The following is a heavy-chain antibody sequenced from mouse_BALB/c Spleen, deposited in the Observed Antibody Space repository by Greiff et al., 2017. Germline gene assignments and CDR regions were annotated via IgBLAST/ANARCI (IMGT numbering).Heavy chain of an antibody. CDR3: ARDGDYYGTWFAY. D-gene: IGHD1-2*01. Sequence: EVQLVESGGGLVKPGGSLKLSCAASGFTFSDYYMYWVRQTPEKRLEWVATISDGGSYTYYPDSVKGRFTISRDNAKNNLYLQMSSLKSEDTAMYYCARDGDYYGTWFAYWGQGTLVTVSA. V-gene: IGHV5-4*02. J-gene: IGHJ3*01. CDR1: GFTFSDYY. CDR2: ISDGGSYT.